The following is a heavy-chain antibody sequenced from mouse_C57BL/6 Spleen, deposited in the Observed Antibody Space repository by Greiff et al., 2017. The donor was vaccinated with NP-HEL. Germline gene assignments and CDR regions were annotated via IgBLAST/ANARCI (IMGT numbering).Heavy chain of an antibody. Sequence: EVKLMESGPELVKPGASVKISCKASGYSFTDYNMNWVKQSHGKSLEWIGVINPNYGTTSYNQKFKGKATLTVDQSSSTAYMQLNSLTSEDSAVYYCTGQVYDYDPFDYWGQGTTLTVSS. V-gene: IGHV1-39*01. D-gene: IGHD2-4*01. CDR1: GYSFTDYN. J-gene: IGHJ2*01. CDR3: TGQVYDYDPFDY. CDR2: INPNYGTT.